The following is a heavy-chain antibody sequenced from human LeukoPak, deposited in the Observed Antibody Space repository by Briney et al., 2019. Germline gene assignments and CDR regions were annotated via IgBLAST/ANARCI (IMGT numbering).Heavy chain of an antibody. V-gene: IGHV3-23*01. CDR2: ITTSDGNT. Sequence: GGSLRLSCAASGFTFSSYTMSWVRQAPGKGLEWVSTITTSDGNTYYADSVKGRFTVSRDNSKNALFLQMNSLRAEDTAVYYCAKDGGLWVSAHWGDSWGRGTLVTVSS. CDR3: AKDGGLWVSAHWGDS. D-gene: IGHD7-27*01. J-gene: IGHJ4*02. CDR1: GFTFSSYT.